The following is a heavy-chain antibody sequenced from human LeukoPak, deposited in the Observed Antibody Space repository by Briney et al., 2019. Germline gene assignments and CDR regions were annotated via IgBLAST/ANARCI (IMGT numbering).Heavy chain of an antibody. Sequence: GGSLRLSCAASGFTFSSYSMNWVCQAPGKGLEWVSSISSSSSYIYYADSVKGRFTISRDNAKNSLYLQMNSLRAEDTAVYYCARDLGGGDGYNYFDYWGQGTLVTVSS. V-gene: IGHV3-21*01. J-gene: IGHJ4*02. CDR2: ISSSSSYI. CDR3: ARDLGGGDGYNYFDY. CDR1: GFTFSSYS. D-gene: IGHD5-24*01.